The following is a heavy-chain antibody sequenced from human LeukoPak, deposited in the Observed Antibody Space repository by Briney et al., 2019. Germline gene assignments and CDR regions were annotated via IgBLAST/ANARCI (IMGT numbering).Heavy chain of an antibody. D-gene: IGHD3-3*01. Sequence: SETLSLTCAVYGGSFSGYYWSWIRQPPGKGLEWIGEINHSGSTNYNPSLKSRVTISVDTSKNQFSLKLSSVTAADTAVYYCARDNTYYDFWSGYFEILDYWGQGTLATVSS. J-gene: IGHJ4*02. CDR1: GGSFSGYY. CDR2: INHSGST. CDR3: ARDNTYYDFWSGYFEILDY. V-gene: IGHV4-34*01.